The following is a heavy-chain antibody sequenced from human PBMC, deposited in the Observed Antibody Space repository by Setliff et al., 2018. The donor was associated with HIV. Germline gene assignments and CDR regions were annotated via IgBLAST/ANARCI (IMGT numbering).Heavy chain of an antibody. D-gene: IGHD6-19*01. J-gene: IGHJ4*02. Sequence: GGSLRLSCAASGFTFSNAWMSWVRQAPGKGLEWVGRIKSKPDGGTTDYAAPVQGRFTISRDDSKNTLYLQMNSLKTEDTAVYYCTTDASSGWYWYYFDYWGQGTLVTVSS. CDR3: TTDASSGWYWYYFDY. CDR1: GFTFSNAW. CDR2: IKSKPDGGTT. V-gene: IGHV3-15*01.